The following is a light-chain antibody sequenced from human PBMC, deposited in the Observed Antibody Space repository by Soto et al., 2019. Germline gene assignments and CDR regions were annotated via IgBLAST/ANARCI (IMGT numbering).Light chain of an antibody. Sequence: AIRMTQSPSLLSASTGDRVTISCRMSQGISSYLAWYQQKPGKAPELLIYAASTLQSGVPSRFSGSGSGTDFTLTISSLEPEDFAVYYCQQRSNWPPTWTFGQGTKVDI. V-gene: IGKV1D-8*02. CDR1: QGISSY. CDR3: QQRSNWPPTWT. CDR2: AAS. J-gene: IGKJ1*01.